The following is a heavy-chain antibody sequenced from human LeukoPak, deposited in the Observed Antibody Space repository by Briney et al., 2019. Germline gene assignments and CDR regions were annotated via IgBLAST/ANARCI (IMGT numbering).Heavy chain of an antibody. CDR1: GYSFTSYW. CDR3: ARRGYYYDSSGYPPEYYFDY. V-gene: IGHV5-51*01. J-gene: IGHJ4*02. Sequence: GESLTLSCKGTGYSFTSYWIGWVRQMPGKGLEWMGIIYPGDSDTRYSPSFQGQVTISADNSISTAYLQWSSLKASDTAMYYCARRGYYYDSSGYPPEYYFDYWGQGTLVTVSS. CDR2: IYPGDSDT. D-gene: IGHD3-22*01.